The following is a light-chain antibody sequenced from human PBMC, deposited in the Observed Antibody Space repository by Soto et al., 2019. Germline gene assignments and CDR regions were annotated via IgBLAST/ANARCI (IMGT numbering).Light chain of an antibody. Sequence: QSVLTQPASVSGSPGQSITISCTGTAYDVGAYIFVSWYQQHPGKAPKVIIYDVNTRPSGVSNRFSGSKLGTTVSLTISGLQADDEADYYCASYTGTNTLFGGGTKVTVL. J-gene: IGLJ2*01. CDR2: DVN. CDR3: ASYTGTNTL. CDR1: AYDVGAYIF. V-gene: IGLV2-14*01.